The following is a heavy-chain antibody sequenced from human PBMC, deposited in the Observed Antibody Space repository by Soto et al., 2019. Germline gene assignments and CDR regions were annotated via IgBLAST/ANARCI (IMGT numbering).Heavy chain of an antibody. Sequence: SVKVSCKASGFTFTSSAVQWVRQARGQRLEWIGWIVVGSGNTKYAQKFQEKVTITRDMSTSTAYMELGSLTSEDTAVYYCAAPGAAGPNVDYWGQGTLVTVSS. J-gene: IGHJ4*02. CDR2: IVVGSGNT. V-gene: IGHV1-58*01. D-gene: IGHD6-13*01. CDR3: AAPGAAGPNVDY. CDR1: GFTFTSSA.